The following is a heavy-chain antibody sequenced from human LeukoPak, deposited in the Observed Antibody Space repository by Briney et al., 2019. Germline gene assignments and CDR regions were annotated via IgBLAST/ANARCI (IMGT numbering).Heavy chain of an antibody. CDR2: ISTSSTYI. CDR3: ARDGGSGSDDAFDI. CDR1: GFTFSSYA. D-gene: IGHD3-22*01. Sequence: GGSLRLSCAASGFTFSSYAMNWVRQAPGKGLEWVSSISTSSTYIYYADSVKGRFTISRDNAKNSLYLQMNSLRAEYTAVYYCARDGGSGSDDAFDIWGQGTLVTVSS. V-gene: IGHV3-21*01. J-gene: IGHJ3*02.